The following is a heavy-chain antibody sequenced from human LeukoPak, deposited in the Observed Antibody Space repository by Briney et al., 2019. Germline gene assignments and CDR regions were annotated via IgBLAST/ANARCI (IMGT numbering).Heavy chain of an antibody. CDR2: ITHDGNT. D-gene: IGHD3-9*01. V-gene: IGHV4-34*01. Sequence: SETLSLTCAVYGGFFSGNYWSWLRQPPGKGLEWIGEITHDGNTNYNPSLNSQVTISVDTSKSKFSLKLSSVMAADTAVYYCAAGGYHILDGHKADSWGQGTLVTVSS. CDR1: GGFFSGNY. J-gene: IGHJ4*02. CDR3: AAGGYHILDGHKADS.